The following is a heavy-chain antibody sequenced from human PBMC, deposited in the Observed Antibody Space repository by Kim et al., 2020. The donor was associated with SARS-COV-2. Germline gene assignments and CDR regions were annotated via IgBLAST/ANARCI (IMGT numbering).Heavy chain of an antibody. CDR1: GFTFLSYS. D-gene: IGHD5-12*01. CDR2: ISSSSSTI. J-gene: IGHJ4*02. Sequence: GGTLRLSCAASGFTFLSYSMNWVRQAPGKGLEWVSYISSSSSTIYYADLVKGRITISRDNAKNSLYLHMNSMIDEDTVAYYSARDRIGYSGYQLHYWGPG. V-gene: IGHV3-48*02. CDR3: ARDRIGYSGYQLHY.